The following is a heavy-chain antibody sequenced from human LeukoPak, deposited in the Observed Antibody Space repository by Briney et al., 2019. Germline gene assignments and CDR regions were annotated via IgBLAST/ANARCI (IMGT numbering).Heavy chain of an antibody. Sequence: GGSLRLSCAASGFTFSSYGMHWVRQAPGKGLEWVAVISYDGSNKYYADSVKGRFTTSRDNSKNTLYLQMNSLRAEDTAVYYCAKGRYCSSTNCYGRHFDYWGQGTLVTVSS. CDR3: AKGRYCSSTNCYGRHFDY. CDR1: GFTFSSYG. J-gene: IGHJ4*02. D-gene: IGHD2-2*01. V-gene: IGHV3-30*18. CDR2: ISYDGSNK.